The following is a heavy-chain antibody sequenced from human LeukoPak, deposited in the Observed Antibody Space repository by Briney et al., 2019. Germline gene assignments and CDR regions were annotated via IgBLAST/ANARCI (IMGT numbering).Heavy chain of an antibody. CDR3: AKDTSITGAGDF. CDR2: ISASGLST. V-gene: IGHV3-23*01. D-gene: IGHD1-20*01. CDR1: GITFSNYA. Sequence: GGSLRLSCTASGITFSNYAMSWVRQAPGKGLEYVSPISASGLSTYYTDSVRGRFTNSRDNSKNTLYLQMHSLRAEDTAVYYCAKDTSITGAGDFWGQGALVTVSS. J-gene: IGHJ4*02.